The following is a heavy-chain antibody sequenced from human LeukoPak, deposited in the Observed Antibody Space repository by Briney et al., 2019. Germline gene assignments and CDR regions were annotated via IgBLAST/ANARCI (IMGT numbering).Heavy chain of an antibody. CDR3: ARVWNGDYINYFDY. J-gene: IGHJ4*02. CDR1: GGSISSGSYY. V-gene: IGHV4-61*02. D-gene: IGHD4-17*01. CDR2: IYTSGST. Sequence: PSETLSLTCTVSGGSISSGSYYWSWIRQPPGKGLEWIGRIYTSGSTNYNPSLKSRVTISVDTSKNQFSLKLSSVTAADTAVYYCARVWNGDYINYFDYWGQGTLVTVSS.